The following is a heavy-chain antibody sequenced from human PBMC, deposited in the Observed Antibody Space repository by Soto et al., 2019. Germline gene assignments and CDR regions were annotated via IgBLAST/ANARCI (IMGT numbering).Heavy chain of an antibody. V-gene: IGHV1-18*04. Sequence: ASVKVSCKASGYTFTSYCISWVRQAPGQGLEWMGWISAYNGNTNYAQKLQGRVTMTTDTSTSTAYMELRSLRSDDTAVYYCARDKSVAGYYDSSGYYYVGAWYFDYWGQGTLVTVSS. CDR1: GYTFTSYC. CDR2: ISAYNGNT. J-gene: IGHJ4*02. CDR3: ARDKSVAGYYDSSGYYYVGAWYFDY. D-gene: IGHD3-22*01.